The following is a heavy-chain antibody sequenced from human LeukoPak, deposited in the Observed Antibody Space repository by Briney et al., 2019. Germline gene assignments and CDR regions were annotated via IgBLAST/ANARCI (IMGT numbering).Heavy chain of an antibody. J-gene: IGHJ6*03. D-gene: IGHD6-6*01. CDR2: ISFDGNNK. Sequence: SGGSLRLSCAASGFTINHYAMYWVRQAPGKGLERVAVISFDGNNKFEADSVQGRFIVSRDNSKNTLYLEMSSPRVEDTAVYYCARDAKASGYYYYYMDVWGRGTTVIATS. CDR1: GFTINHYA. CDR3: ARDAKASGYYYYYMDV. V-gene: IGHV3-30-3*01.